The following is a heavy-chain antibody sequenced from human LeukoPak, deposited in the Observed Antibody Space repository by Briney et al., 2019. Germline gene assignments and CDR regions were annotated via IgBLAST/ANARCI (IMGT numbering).Heavy chain of an antibody. CDR2: INTDGSST. CDR3: ARLRSSTSWDAFDI. CDR1: GFTFSSYW. Sequence: GGSLRLSCAASGFTFSSYWMHWVRQAPGKGLVWVSRINTDGSSTSYADSVKGRFTISRDNAKNTLYLQMNSLRAEDTAVYYCARLRSSTSWDAFDIWGQGTMVTVSS. J-gene: IGHJ3*02. V-gene: IGHV3-74*01. D-gene: IGHD2-2*01.